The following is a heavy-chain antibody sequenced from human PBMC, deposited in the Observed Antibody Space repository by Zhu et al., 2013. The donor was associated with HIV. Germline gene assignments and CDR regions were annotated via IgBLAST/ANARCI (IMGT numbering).Heavy chain of an antibody. V-gene: IGHV1-69*01. CDR1: GGTFSSYP. D-gene: IGHD3-10*01. CDR2: IIPVLRTT. CDR3: ARDGEEYNMDNWFDF. Sequence: QVQQVQSGAEVKKPGSSVKVSCKASGGTFSSYPINWVRQAPGQGLEWMGGIIPVLRTTNYAQKFQGRVTITADESTSTAYMELSSLRSEDTAVYFCARDGEEYNMDNWFDFWGQGTLVTVS. J-gene: IGHJ5*01.